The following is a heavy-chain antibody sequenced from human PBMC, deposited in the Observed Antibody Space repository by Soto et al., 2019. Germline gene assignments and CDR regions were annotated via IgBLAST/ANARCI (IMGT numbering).Heavy chain of an antibody. J-gene: IGHJ4*02. CDR2: MNPNSGNT. D-gene: IGHD3-3*01. Sequence: ASVKVSCKASGYTFTSYVINWVRQATGQGLEWMGWMNPNSGNTGYAQKFQGRVTMTRNTSISTAYMELSSLRSEDTAVYYCARGRSLRLLEWLPIGNYWGQGTLVTVSS. V-gene: IGHV1-8*01. CDR3: ARGRSLRLLEWLPIGNY. CDR1: GYTFTSYV.